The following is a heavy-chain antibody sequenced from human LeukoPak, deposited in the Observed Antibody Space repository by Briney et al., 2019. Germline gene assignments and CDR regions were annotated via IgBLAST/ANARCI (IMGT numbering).Heavy chain of an antibody. D-gene: IGHD3-10*01. J-gene: IGHJ4*02. CDR2: ISSSGSTI. V-gene: IGHV3-11*01. CDR3: TKWSGFGDD. CDR1: GFTFSDYY. Sequence: PGGSLRLSCAASGFTFSDYYMSWIRQAPGKGLEWVSYISSSGSTIYYAVSVKGRFTISRDNSRNTLYLQMSSLRPEDTAVYYCTKWSGFGDDWGQGTLVTVSS.